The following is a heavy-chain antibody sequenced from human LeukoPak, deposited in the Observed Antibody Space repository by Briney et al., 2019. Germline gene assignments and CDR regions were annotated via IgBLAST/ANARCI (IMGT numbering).Heavy chain of an antibody. CDR1: GGTFSSYT. D-gene: IGHD5-12*01. J-gene: IGHJ5*02. V-gene: IGHV1-69*02. CDR2: IIPILGIA. Sequence: PKASVKVSCKASGGTFSSYTIGWVRQAPGQGLEWMGRIIPILGIANYAQKFQGRVTITADKSTSTAYMELSSLRSEDTAVYYCATTPPVATTREDWFDPWGQGTLVTVSS. CDR3: ATTPPVATTREDWFDP.